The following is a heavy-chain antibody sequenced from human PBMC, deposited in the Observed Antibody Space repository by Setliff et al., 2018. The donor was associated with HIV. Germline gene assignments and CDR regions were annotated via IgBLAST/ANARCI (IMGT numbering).Heavy chain of an antibody. J-gene: IGHJ3*02. D-gene: IGHD4-17*01. CDR2: INYDDNDE. Sequence: TGGSLRLSCAASGFTFSTHGMQWVRQAPGKGLEWVTFINYDDNDEYYADSVKGRVTISRDNSKSAVDVQMTSLTAEDTAVYYGVKDGDDRNGDYDAFDIWGQGTMVTVSS. V-gene: IGHV3-30*02. CDR3: VKDGDDRNGDYDAFDI. CDR1: GFTFSTHG.